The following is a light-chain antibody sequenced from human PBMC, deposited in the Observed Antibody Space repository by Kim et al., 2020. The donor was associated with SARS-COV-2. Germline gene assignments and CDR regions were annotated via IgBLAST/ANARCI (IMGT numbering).Light chain of an antibody. CDR1: RLGDTY. CDR3: QVWDSTTTV. J-gene: IGLJ2*01. V-gene: IGLV3-1*01. Sequence: SVSAGQTASITCAGERLGDTYVCWYQQRPGQSPVVVIYQDTNRPSGIPERFSGSNSENTATLTISGTQPIDEADYYCQVWDSTTTVFGGGTQLTVL. CDR2: QDT.